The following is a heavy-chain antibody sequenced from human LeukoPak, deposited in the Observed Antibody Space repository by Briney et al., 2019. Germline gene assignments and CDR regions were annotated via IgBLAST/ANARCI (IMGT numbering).Heavy chain of an antibody. D-gene: IGHD6-19*01. Sequence: ASVKVSCKASGGTFSSYAISWVRQAPGQGLEWMGRIIPIFGTANYAQKFRGRVTITTDESTSTAYMELSSLRSEDTAVYYCARDREYSSGWYDAFDIWGQGTMVTVSS. V-gene: IGHV1-69*05. J-gene: IGHJ3*02. CDR1: GGTFSSYA. CDR3: ARDREYSSGWYDAFDI. CDR2: IIPIFGTA.